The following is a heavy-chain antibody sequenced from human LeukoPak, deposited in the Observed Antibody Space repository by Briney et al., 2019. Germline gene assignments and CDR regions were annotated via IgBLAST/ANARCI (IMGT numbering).Heavy chain of an antibody. D-gene: IGHD4-17*01. Sequence: GGSLRLSCAASGFTFSSYWRSWVRQAPGEGLEGGANIKQDGSEKYYVDSVQRLFTIARHNAKNSLYLQKNSLSAEDTAVYYCARDYNYGIYYYMDVWGKGTTVTVSS. CDR1: GFTFSSYW. CDR2: IKQDGSEK. CDR3: ARDYNYGIYYYMDV. J-gene: IGHJ6*03. V-gene: IGHV3-7*01.